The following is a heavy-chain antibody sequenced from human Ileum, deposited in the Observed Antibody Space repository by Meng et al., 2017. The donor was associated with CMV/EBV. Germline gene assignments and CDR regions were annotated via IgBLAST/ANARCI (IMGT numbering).Heavy chain of an antibody. CDR3: AQFRNSDWLLALVY. V-gene: IGHV3-23*01. CDR2: INGGGGDT. D-gene: IGHD3-9*01. CDR1: GFTFSNHG. J-gene: IGHJ4*02. Sequence: GGSLRLSCAASGFTFSNHGMSWVRQAPGKGLEWVAAINGGGGDTYYAASVKGRFTISRDNSNNMLFLQVNSLRADDTAVYYCAQFRNSDWLLALVYWGQGTLVTVSS.